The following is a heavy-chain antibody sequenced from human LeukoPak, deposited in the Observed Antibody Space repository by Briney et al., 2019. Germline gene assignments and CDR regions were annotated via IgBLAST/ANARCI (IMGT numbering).Heavy chain of an antibody. J-gene: IGHJ3*02. CDR1: GFTFSNAW. Sequence: PGGSLRLSCAASGFTFSNAWMSWVRQAPGKGLEWVSVIYSGGSTYYADSVKGRFTISRDNSKNTLYLQMNSLRAEDTAVYYCARGYYYGSGSYGLSAFDIWGQGTMVTVSS. V-gene: IGHV3-53*01. CDR3: ARGYYYGSGSYGLSAFDI. D-gene: IGHD3-10*01. CDR2: IYSGGST.